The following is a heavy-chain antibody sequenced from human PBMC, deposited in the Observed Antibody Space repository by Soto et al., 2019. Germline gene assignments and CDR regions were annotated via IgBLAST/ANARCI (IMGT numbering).Heavy chain of an antibody. CDR3: AGENRRRGDYGIVAGDYLGLGY. V-gene: IGHV1-69*01. D-gene: IGHD3-9*01. CDR2: IIPIFGTA. CDR1: GGTFSSYA. Sequence: QVQLVQSGAEVKKPGSSVKVSCKASGGTFSSYAISWVRQAPGQGLEWMGGIIPIFGTANFAQKLQGRVTMTAEECTSTADVELRSLRSEDTGVYYCAGENRRRGDYGIVAGDYLGLGYWGQGTLVTVSS. J-gene: IGHJ4*02.